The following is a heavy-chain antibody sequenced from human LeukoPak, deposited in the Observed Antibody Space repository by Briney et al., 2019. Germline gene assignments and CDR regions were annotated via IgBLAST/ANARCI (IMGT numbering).Heavy chain of an antibody. D-gene: IGHD1-14*01. V-gene: IGHV3-23*01. J-gene: IGHJ5*02. CDR2: ISGSGSDT. Sequence: GGSLRLSCAASGFPFSNLAMNWVRQAPGKGLEWVSVISGSGSDTYYADSVKGRFTISRDNSKNTLYLQMNSLRAEDTAVYYCAGNQLKAAVFGGWFDPWGQGTLVTVSS. CDR1: GFPFSNLA. CDR3: AGNQLKAAVFGGWFDP.